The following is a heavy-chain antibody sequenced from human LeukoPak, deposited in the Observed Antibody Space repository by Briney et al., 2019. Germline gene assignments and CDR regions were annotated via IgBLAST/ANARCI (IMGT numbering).Heavy chain of an antibody. J-gene: IGHJ5*02. CDR3: ARDMAVTRNNWFDP. CDR2: IIPIFGTA. V-gene: IGHV1-69*01. CDR1: GGTFSSYA. D-gene: IGHD4-11*01. Sequence: EASVKVSCKASGGTFSSYAISWVRQAPGQGLEWMGGIIPIFGTANYAQKFQGRVTITADESTSTAYMELSSLRSEDTAVYYCARDMAVTRNNWFDPWGQGTLVTASS.